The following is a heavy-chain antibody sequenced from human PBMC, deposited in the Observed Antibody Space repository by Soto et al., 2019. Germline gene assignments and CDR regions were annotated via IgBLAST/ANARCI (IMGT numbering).Heavy chain of an antibody. V-gene: IGHV4-34*01. CDR1: GGSFSGYY. D-gene: IGHD6-6*01. J-gene: IGHJ4*02. CDR3: ASQRGGSSFVVY. Sequence: QVQLQQWGAGLLKPSETLSLTCAVYGGSFSGYYWGWIRQPPGKGLEWIGEVNHSGSTNYNPSLKSRVTISVDTSKNQFSLKLSFVTAADTAVYYCASQRGGSSFVVYLGQGTLVPVSS. CDR2: VNHSGST.